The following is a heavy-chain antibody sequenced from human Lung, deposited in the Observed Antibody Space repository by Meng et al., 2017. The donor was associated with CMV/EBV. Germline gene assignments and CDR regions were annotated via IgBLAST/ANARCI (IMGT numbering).Heavy chain of an antibody. CDR2: IYYSGST. D-gene: IGHD2-2*01. CDR1: GGSISSSSYY. Sequence: SXTLSLXCTVSGGSISSSSYYWGWIRQPPGKGLEWIGSIYYSGSTYYNPSLKSRVTISADTSKNQFSLKLSSVTAADTAVYYCARDRDCSSTSCYDSVFWXQGTXVTVSS. V-gene: IGHV4-39*07. J-gene: IGHJ4*02. CDR3: ARDRDCSSTSCYDSVF.